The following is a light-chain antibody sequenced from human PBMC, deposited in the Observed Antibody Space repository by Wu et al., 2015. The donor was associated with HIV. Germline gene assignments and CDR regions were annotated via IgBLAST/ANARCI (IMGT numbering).Light chain of an antibody. V-gene: IGKV3-15*01. CDR2: GTS. CDR1: QSIGSN. Sequence: EIVMTQSPATLSVSPGERATLSCRASQSIGSNLAWYQQKPGQAPRLLIYGTSFRATGVPARFRGSGSGTEFTLTISSMQSGGILEFYHCQHYNNWPQVTFGGGTKGGHQT. J-gene: IGKJ4*01. CDR3: QHYNNWPQVT.